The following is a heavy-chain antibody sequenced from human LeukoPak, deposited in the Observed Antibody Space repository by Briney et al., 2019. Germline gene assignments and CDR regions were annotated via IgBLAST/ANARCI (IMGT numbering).Heavy chain of an antibody. CDR3: TRNLAYTGDFDY. CDR2: IIPIFGTA. J-gene: IGHJ4*02. V-gene: IGHV1-69*06. Sequence: SVKVSCKASGGKFSSYAISWVRQAPGQGLEWMGGIIPIFGTANYAQKFQGRVTITADKSTSTAYMELSSLSSEDTAVYYCTRNLAYTGDFDYWGQGTLVTVSS. CDR1: GGKFSSYA. D-gene: IGHD1-1*01.